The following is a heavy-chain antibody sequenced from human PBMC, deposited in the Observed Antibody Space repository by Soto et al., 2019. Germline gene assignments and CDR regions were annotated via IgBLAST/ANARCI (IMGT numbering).Heavy chain of an antibody. V-gene: IGHV3-30-3*01. D-gene: IGHD5-18*01. CDR1: GFTFSSYA. J-gene: IGHJ6*02. CDR3: ARSYGYRSVYYGMDV. CDR2: ISYDGSNK. Sequence: QVQLVESGGGVVQPGRSLRLSCAASGFTFSSYAMHWVRQAPGKGLEWVAVISYDGSNKYYADSVKGRFTISRDNSKNMLYLQMDSLRAEEPAVYYCARSYGYRSVYYGMDVRGQGPTCTCSS.